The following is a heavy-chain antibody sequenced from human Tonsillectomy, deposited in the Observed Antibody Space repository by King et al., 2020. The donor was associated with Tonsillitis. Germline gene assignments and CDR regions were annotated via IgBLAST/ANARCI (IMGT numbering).Heavy chain of an antibody. CDR1: GFTFSSYS. V-gene: IGHV3-48*01. Sequence: VQLVESGGGLEQPGGSLRLSCAASGFTFSSYSMNWVRQAPGKGLEWVSYISGSSNTIYYADSVKGRFTISRDNAKNSVQLLMNSLRGEDTADYYCARDRGGSSTPYGMDVWGQGTTVTVSS. CDR3: ARDRGGSSTPYGMDV. J-gene: IGHJ6*02. CDR2: ISGSSNTI. D-gene: IGHD3-10*01.